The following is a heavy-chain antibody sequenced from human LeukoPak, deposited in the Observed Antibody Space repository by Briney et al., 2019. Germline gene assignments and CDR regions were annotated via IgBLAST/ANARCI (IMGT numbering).Heavy chain of an antibody. V-gene: IGHV1-2*02. J-gene: IGHJ4*02. CDR2: INPSTGGT. CDR1: GYTFTSFF. Sequence: ASVKVSFKASGYTFTSFFIHWVRRAPGQGLEWMGWINPSTGGTTFAQRFQDRVTMTRDTSISTAYLDLSGLTSDDTAIYYCTREVRYTRHYDYWGQGTPVTVSS. D-gene: IGHD3-16*02. CDR3: TREVRYTRHYDY.